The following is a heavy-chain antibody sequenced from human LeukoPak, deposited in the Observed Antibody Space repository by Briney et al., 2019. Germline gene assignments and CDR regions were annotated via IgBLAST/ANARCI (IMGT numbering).Heavy chain of an antibody. V-gene: IGHV7-4-1*02. CDR1: GYTFTNHA. CDR3: ARTGMATVAGRRVYYLDY. CDR2: INTNTGNP. J-gene: IGHJ4*02. Sequence: GASVKVSCKASGYTFTNHALNWVRQAPGQGLEYVGWINTNTGNPTYAQGFTGRFVLSLDTSVSTAYLQISSLKAEDTAMYYCARTGMATVAGRRVYYLDYWGQGTLVTVSS. D-gene: IGHD6-19*01.